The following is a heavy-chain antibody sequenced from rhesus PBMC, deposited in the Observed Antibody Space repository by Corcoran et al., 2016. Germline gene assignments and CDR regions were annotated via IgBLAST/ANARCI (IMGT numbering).Heavy chain of an antibody. CDR2: VNGEGGAP. Sequence: QVQLQESGPGLVKPLETLSLTCTVSGVSIRSYWWSWIRQSPGKGLEWIGEVNGEGGAPNSHPSLKSRVTISKDASTYLLSLILTSVTAASTAVYYCSRDNHPSGWALDVWARGVRVTVSS. CDR3: SRDNHPSGWALDV. D-gene: IGHD6-37*01. CDR1: GVSIRSYW. J-gene: IGHJ5-2*02. V-gene: IGHV4-80*01.